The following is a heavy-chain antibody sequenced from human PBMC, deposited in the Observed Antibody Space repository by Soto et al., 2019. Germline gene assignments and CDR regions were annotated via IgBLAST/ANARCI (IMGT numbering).Heavy chain of an antibody. V-gene: IGHV3-48*02. CDR3: ARDPGYYDSGDYFDY. CDR1: GFTFSSYS. CDR2: ISSGSTTI. J-gene: IGHJ4*02. D-gene: IGHD3-22*01. Sequence: GGSLRLSCAASGFTFSSYSMNWVRQAPRKGLEWVSYISSGSTTIYYADSVKGRFTISRDNAKNSVYLQMNSLRDEDAAVYYCARDPGYYDSGDYFDYWGQGALVTVSS.